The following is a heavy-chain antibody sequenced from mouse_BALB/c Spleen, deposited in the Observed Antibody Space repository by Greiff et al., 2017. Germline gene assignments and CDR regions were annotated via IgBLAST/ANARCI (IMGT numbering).Heavy chain of an antibody. CDR3: ARHTDYGNYGDAMDY. J-gene: IGHJ4*01. CDR2: ISNGGGST. V-gene: IGHV5-12-2*01. CDR1: GFTFSSYT. D-gene: IGHD2-1*01. Sequence: EVKLVESGGGLVQPGGSLKLSCAASGFTFSSYTMSWVRQTPEKRLEWVAYISNGGGSTYYPDTVKGRFTISRDNAKNTLYLQMSSLKSEDTAMYYWARHTDYGNYGDAMDYWGQGTSVTVSS.